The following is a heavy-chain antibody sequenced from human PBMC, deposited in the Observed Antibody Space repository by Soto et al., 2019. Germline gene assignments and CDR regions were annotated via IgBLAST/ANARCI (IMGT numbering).Heavy chain of an antibody. V-gene: IGHV1-3*01. CDR1: GYTFTTYN. Sequence: ASVKVSCKASGYTFTTYNLHLVRQAPGQGLEWMGWINAGNGNTKYSQKFQGRVTITRDTSASTAYMELSRLRSEDTAFFYCAATTGYFQFWGQGTLVTVSS. J-gene: IGHJ1*01. D-gene: IGHD5-12*01. CDR2: INAGNGNT. CDR3: AATTGYFQF.